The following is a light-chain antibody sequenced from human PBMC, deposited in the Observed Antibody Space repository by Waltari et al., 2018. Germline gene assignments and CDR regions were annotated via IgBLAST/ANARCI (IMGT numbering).Light chain of an antibody. CDR1: QSVSSSY. J-gene: IGKJ4*01. CDR3: QQYGSSHT. CDR2: GAS. Sequence: VTQSPGTLTLSPWERGTVSCRASQSVSSSYLAWYQQKPGQAPRLLIYGASSRATGIPNSFSGSGSGTDFTLTISSLEPEDFAVYYCQQYGSSHTFGGGTKVEIK. V-gene: IGKV3-20*01.